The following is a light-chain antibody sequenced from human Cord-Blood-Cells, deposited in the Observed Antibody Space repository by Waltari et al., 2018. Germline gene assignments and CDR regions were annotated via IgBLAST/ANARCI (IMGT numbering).Light chain of an antibody. J-gene: IGKJ5*01. CDR3: QQYGSSLSIT. V-gene: IGKV3-20*01. CDR2: GAS. Sequence: EIVLTQSPGTLSLSPGERATLSCRASQSVSSSYLAWYQQKPGQAPRLLSYGASSRATGIPDRFSGSGSGTDFTLTISRLEPEDFAAYYCQQYGSSLSITFGQGTRLEIK. CDR1: QSVSSSY.